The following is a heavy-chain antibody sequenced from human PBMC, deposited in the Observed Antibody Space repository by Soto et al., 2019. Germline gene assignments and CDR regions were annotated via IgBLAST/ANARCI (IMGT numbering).Heavy chain of an antibody. CDR1: GFTFSSYA. D-gene: IGHD6-13*01. CDR3: ANSHGAYSSSFPWYHYCGMDV. J-gene: IGHJ6*01. CDR2: ISGSGGST. V-gene: IGHV3-23*01. Sequence: EVQLLESGGGLVQPGGSLRLSCAASGFTFSSYAMSWVRQAPGKGLEWVSAISGSGGSTYYADSVKGRFTISRDNSKNPQYLQLTSMRAEDTDVYYCANSHGAYSSSFPWYHYCGMDVWGQGTTISVSS.